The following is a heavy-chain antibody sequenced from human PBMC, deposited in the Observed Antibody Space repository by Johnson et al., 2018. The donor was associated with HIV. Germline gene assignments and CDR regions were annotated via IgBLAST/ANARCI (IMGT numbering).Heavy chain of an antibody. Sequence: VQLVESGGGAVRPGGSLRISCAASGFSFDDYGMSWVRQAPGKGLEWVSGINWSGGSTGYADSMKGRFTISRDNARNSLYLEMNSLRAEDTALDFCARGKGASVGLEAFDIWGQGTMVTVSS. CDR1: GFSFDDYG. J-gene: IGHJ3*02. V-gene: IGHV3-20*04. CDR3: ARGKGASVGLEAFDI. CDR2: INWSGGST.